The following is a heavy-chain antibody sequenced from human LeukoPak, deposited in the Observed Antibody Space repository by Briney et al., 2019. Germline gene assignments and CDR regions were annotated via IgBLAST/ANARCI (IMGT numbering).Heavy chain of an antibody. J-gene: IGHJ4*02. Sequence: RSLRLSCAGSGFTFSNYGMHGVRQAPRKGVEWVALISYDVINKYYADYVKGRITISRDNSKTKLYLHMNSLRAEDTAVYYCAKAGNAYNWTPFDRWGQGILVTVSS. CDR1: GFTFSNYG. D-gene: IGHD1-20*01. V-gene: IGHV3-30*18. CDR3: AKAGNAYNWTPFDR. CDR2: ISYDVINK.